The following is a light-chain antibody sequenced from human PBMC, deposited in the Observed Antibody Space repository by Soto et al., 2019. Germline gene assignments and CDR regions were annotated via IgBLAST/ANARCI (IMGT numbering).Light chain of an antibody. CDR3: QSYDSSTPVV. CDR1: SGSIASNY. J-gene: IGLJ2*01. CDR2: EDN. Sequence: NFMLTQPHSVSESPGKTVTISCTRSSGSIASNYVQWYQQRPGSAPTTVIYEDNQRPSGVPDRFSGSIDSSSNSASLTISGLKTDDEADYYCQSYDSSTPVVFGGGTKLTVL. V-gene: IGLV6-57*04.